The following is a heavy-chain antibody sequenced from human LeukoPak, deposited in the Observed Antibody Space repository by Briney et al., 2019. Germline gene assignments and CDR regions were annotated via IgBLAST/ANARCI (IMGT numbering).Heavy chain of an antibody. Sequence: ASVKVSCTPSGYTFTGYYMHWVRQAPGQGLEWMGWINPNSGGTNYAQKFQGRVTMTRDTSISTAYMELSRLRSDDTAVYYCARVYCSSTSCYVFRYWGQGTLVTVSS. D-gene: IGHD2-2*01. CDR3: ARVYCSSTSCYVFRY. V-gene: IGHV1-2*02. CDR1: GYTFTGYY. CDR2: INPNSGGT. J-gene: IGHJ4*02.